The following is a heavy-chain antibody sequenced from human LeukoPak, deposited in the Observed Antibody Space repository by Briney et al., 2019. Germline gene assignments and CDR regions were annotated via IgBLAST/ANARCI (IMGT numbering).Heavy chain of an antibody. V-gene: IGHV3-74*01. D-gene: IGHD4/OR15-4a*01. CDR3: ASPSLTADY. J-gene: IGHJ4*02. CDR2: IDSDGSST. CDR1: GFTFSYHW. Sequence: GGSLRLSCAASGFTFSYHWMHWVRQVPGKGLAWVSRIDSDGSSTTYVDSVKGRFTISRDNAKNTLYLQMNSLRAEDTAVYYCASPSLTADYWGQGTLVTVSS.